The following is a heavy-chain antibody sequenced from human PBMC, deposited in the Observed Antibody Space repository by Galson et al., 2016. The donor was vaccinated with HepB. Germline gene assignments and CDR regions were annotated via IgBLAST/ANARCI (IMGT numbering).Heavy chain of an antibody. J-gene: IGHJ1*01. CDR2: LSYDGSRK. CDR1: GFTFNRYA. CDR3: ARARSSDWYMEYFQH. Sequence: SLRLSCAASGFTFNRYAMHWVRPAPGKGLEWVAVLSYDGSRKYYSDSVKGRFTISRDNSMDTLYLQMSSLRTEDAAVYYCARARSSDWYMEYFQHWGQGTLVTVSS. D-gene: IGHD6-19*01. V-gene: IGHV3-30-3*01.